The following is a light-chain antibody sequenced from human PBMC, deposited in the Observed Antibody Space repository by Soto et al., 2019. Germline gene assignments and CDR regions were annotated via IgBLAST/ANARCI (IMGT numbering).Light chain of an antibody. CDR3: QQRSNWPPNT. CDR2: DTS. Sequence: EIVLTQSPATLSLSPGERATLSCRASQSLSGNLALAWYQHKPAHAPRLLIYDTSNRSTGIPARFSGSGSGTDVSLTISSLEPEDVAVYYCQQRSNWPPNTFGGGTKVEIK. CDR1: QSLSGN. J-gene: IGKJ4*01. V-gene: IGKV3-11*01.